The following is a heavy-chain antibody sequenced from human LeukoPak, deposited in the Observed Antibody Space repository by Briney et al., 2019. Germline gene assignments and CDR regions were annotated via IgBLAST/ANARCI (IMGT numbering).Heavy chain of an antibody. V-gene: IGHV3-23*01. D-gene: IGHD3-9*01. CDR1: GFTFSSYG. Sequence: GGSLRLSCAASGFTFSSYGMSWVRQAPGKGLEWVSATSSSDAGTYHAESVRGRFTISRDNSKNTLYLQMNSLRADDAAVYYCAREATYYDILTGYQRKIEYNWFDPWGQGTLVTVSS. J-gene: IGHJ5*02. CDR3: AREATYYDILTGYQRKIEYNWFDP. CDR2: TSSSDAGT.